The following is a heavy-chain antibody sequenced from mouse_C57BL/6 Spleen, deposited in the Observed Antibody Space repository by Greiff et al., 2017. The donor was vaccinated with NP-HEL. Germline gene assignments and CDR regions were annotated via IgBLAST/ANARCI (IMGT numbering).Heavy chain of an antibody. CDR3: ARDRSLGLFDY. CDR2: INYDGSST. J-gene: IGHJ2*01. Sequence: DVQLVESEGGLVQPGSSMKLSCTASGFTFSDYYMAWVRQVPEKGLEWVANINYDGSSTYYLDSLKSRFIISRDNAKNILYLQMSSLKSEDTATYYCARDRSLGLFDYWGQGTTLTVSS. CDR1: GFTFSDYY. V-gene: IGHV5-16*01. D-gene: IGHD4-1*01.